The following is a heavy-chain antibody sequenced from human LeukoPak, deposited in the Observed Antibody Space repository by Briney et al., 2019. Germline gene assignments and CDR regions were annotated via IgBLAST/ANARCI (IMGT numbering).Heavy chain of an antibody. V-gene: IGHV3-33*01. Sequence: PGRSLRLSCAASGFTFSSYGMHWVRQAPGKGLEWVAVIWYDGSNKYYADSVKGRFTISRDNSKNTLYLQMNSLRAEDTAVYYCARSIAAAGLRFDYWGQGTLVTVSS. CDR2: IWYDGSNK. CDR3: ARSIAAAGLRFDY. J-gene: IGHJ4*02. CDR1: GFTFSSYG. D-gene: IGHD6-13*01.